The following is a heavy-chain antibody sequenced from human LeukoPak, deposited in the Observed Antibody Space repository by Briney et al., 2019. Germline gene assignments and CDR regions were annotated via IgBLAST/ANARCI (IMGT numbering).Heavy chain of an antibody. D-gene: IGHD4-17*01. CDR1: GGSISSGSYY. CDR2: IYTSGST. Sequence: SETLSLTCTVSGGSISSGSYYWSWIRQPAGKGLEWIGRIYTSGSTNYNPSLKSRVTISVDTSKNQFSLKLSSVTAADTAVYYCARNYGDYLFDYWGQGTLVTVSS. J-gene: IGHJ4*02. CDR3: ARNYGDYLFDY. V-gene: IGHV4-61*02.